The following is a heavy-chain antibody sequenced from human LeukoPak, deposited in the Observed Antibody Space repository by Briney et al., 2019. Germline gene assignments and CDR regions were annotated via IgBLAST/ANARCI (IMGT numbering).Heavy chain of an antibody. CDR2: IYSGGST. V-gene: IGHV3-53*01. D-gene: IGHD2-2*01. CDR3: ARDSCSSTSCHLFDY. Sequence: PGGSLRLSCAASGFTVSSNYMSWVRQAPGKGLEWVSVIYSGGSTYYADSVKGRFTISRDNSKNTLYLQMNSLRAEDTAVYYCARDSCSSTSCHLFDYWGQGTLVTVSS. J-gene: IGHJ4*02. CDR1: GFTVSSNY.